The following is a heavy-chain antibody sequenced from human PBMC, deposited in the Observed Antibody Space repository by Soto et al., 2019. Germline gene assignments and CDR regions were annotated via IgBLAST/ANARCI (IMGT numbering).Heavy chain of an antibody. CDR3: AGELDCSGGSCYPEYFQH. CDR1: GFTFSSYS. V-gene: IGHV3-21*01. Sequence: GGSLRLSCAASGFTFSSYSMNWVRQAPGKGLEWVSSISSSSYIYYADSVKGRFNISRDNAKNSLYLQMNSLRAEDTAVYYCAGELDCSGGSCYPEYFQHWGQGTLVTVSS. CDR2: ISSSSYI. J-gene: IGHJ1*01. D-gene: IGHD2-15*01.